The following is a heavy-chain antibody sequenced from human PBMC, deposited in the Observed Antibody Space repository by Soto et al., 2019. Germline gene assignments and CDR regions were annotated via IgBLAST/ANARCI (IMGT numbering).Heavy chain of an antibody. J-gene: IGHJ4*02. CDR1: GFTFSDYY. V-gene: IGHV3-72*01. CDR2: IRDKANRYTT. Sequence: DVLLVESGGGLVQPGGSLRLSCVASGFTFSDYYMDWIRQAPGKGLEWVGRIRDKANRYTTEYAASVKGRCTISRDDSNNSLYLEMNSLKTEGTAIYYCGRRRQRLVDYGGQGTLVTVSS. D-gene: IGHD6-25*01. CDR3: GRRRQRLVDY.